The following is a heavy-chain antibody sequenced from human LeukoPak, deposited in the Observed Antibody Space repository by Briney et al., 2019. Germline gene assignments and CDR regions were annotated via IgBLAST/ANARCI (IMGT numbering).Heavy chain of an antibody. CDR2: ISGSGGST. J-gene: IGHJ4*02. V-gene: IGHV3-23*01. CDR1: GFTFSSYA. CDR3: AHDEGEGFDY. D-gene: IGHD3-10*01. Sequence: AGGSLRLSCAASGFTFSSYAMSWVRQAPGKGLEWVSAISGSGGSTYYADSVKGRFTISRDNAKNSLYLQMNSLRAEDTALYYCAHDEGEGFDYWGQGTLVTVSS.